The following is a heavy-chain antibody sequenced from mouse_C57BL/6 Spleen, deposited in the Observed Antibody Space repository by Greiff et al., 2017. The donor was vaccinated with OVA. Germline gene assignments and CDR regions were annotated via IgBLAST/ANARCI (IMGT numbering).Heavy chain of an antibody. J-gene: IGHJ4*01. CDR2: IDPETGGT. D-gene: IGHD4-1*01. V-gene: IGHV1-15*01. Sequence: QVQLQQSGAELVRPGASVTLSCKASGYTFTDYEMHWVKQTPVHGLEWIGAIDPETGGTASNQKFKGKAILTADKSSSTAYMELRSLTSEDSAVYYCTRTDWDEAMDYWGQGTSVTVAS. CDR1: GYTFTDYE. CDR3: TRTDWDEAMDY.